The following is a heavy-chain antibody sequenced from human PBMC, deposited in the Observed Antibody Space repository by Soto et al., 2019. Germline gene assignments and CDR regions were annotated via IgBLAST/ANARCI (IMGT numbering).Heavy chain of an antibody. CDR1: RFSFDKYS. V-gene: IGHV3-21*01. CDR3: ARDPADLWEPDQYFEY. D-gene: IGHD1-26*01. Sequence: GGSLRLSCAASRFSFDKYSMNWVRQAPGGGLEWVSSISSGSTYINCADSVRGRFTVSRDNARNLLYLQMNSLRAEDTGVYYCARDPADLWEPDQYFEYWGQGTLVTVSS. CDR2: ISSGSTYI. J-gene: IGHJ1*01.